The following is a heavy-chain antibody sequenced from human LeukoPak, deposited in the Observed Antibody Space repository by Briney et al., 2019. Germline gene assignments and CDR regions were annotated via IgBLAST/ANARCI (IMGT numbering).Heavy chain of an antibody. CDR3: ARDVYCGNGWAFDI. CDR1: GFSFDDFS. V-gene: IGHV3-9*01. J-gene: IGHJ3*02. D-gene: IGHD4-23*01. Sequence: GGSLRLSCAASGFSFDDFSMHWVRQAPGKGLEWVSGISWNNGNIGYADSVKGRFTISRDNAKNSLYLQMNSLRAEDTSLYYCARDVYCGNGWAFDIWGQGTMVTVSS. CDR2: ISWNNGNI.